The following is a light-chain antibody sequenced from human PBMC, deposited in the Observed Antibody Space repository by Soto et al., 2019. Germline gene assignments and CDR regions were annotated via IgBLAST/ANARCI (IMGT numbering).Light chain of an antibody. V-gene: IGLV6-57*02. CDR1: SGSIARNS. Sequence: NFMLTQPHSVSESPGKTVTISCTGSSGSIARNSVQWYQQRPGSAPTTVIYEDNQRPSGVPDRFSGSIDSSSNSASLTISGLKSEDEADYYCQSYDSSTNWVFGGGTKLTVL. CDR3: QSYDSSTNWV. J-gene: IGLJ3*02. CDR2: EDN.